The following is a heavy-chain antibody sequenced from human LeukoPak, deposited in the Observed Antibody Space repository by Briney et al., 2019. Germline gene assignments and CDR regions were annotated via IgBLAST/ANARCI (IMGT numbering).Heavy chain of an antibody. J-gene: IGHJ4*02. V-gene: IGHV3-11*01. CDR3: ARDRGDIVVVPAAGVDY. CDR1: GFTFSDYY. CDR2: ISSSGSTI. D-gene: IGHD2-2*01. Sequence: PGGSLRLSCAASGFTFSDYYMSWIRQAPGKGLEWVSYISSSGSTIYYADSVKGRFTISRDNAKNSLYLQMNSLRAEDTAVYYCARDRGDIVVVPAAGVDYWGQGTLVTVPS.